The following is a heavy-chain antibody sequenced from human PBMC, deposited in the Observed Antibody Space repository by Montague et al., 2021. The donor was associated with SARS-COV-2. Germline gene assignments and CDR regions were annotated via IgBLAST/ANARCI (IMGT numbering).Heavy chain of an antibody. CDR2: IYSGGST. CDR1: GFTVSSNY. D-gene: IGHD3-10*01. Sequence: SLRLSCAAPGFTVSSNYMSWVRQAPGKGLEWVSVIYSGGSTYYADSVKGRFTISRHNSKNTLYLQMNSLRAEDTAVYYCARDLTYGSGRSYYYYGMDVWGQGTTVTVSS. V-gene: IGHV3-53*04. CDR3: ARDLTYGSGRSYYYYGMDV. J-gene: IGHJ6*02.